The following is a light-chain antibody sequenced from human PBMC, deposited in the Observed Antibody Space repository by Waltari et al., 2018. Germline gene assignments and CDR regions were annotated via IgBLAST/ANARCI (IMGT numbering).Light chain of an antibody. V-gene: IGKV4-1*01. J-gene: IGKJ3*01. CDR3: QQYYKXPFT. Sequence: DIVMTQSPDSVAVSLGERATINCRSSQSVDSSNHKTDIAWYQQKPGQPPKLHIHWASXREXGXXXXXXXSGSXTXFXLTISXXXPXXVAVYYCQQYYKXPFTFAPGTKVEIK. CDR1: QSVDSSNHKTD. CDR2: WAS.